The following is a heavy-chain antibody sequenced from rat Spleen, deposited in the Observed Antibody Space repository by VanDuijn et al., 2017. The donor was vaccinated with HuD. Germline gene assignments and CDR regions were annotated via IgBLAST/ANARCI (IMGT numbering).Heavy chain of an antibody. CDR3: GRDNNYKAY. CDR1: FYSITSSYR. D-gene: IGHD1-10*01. CDR2: IDSAGST. Sequence: EVQLQESGPGLVKPSQSLSLTCSVTFYSITSSYRWSWVRKFPGNKLEWMGYIDSAGSTNYNPSLKSRISITRDTSKNQFFLQVNSGTTEDTATYYCGRDNNYKAYWGQGVMVTVSS. V-gene: IGHV3-3*01. J-gene: IGHJ2*01.